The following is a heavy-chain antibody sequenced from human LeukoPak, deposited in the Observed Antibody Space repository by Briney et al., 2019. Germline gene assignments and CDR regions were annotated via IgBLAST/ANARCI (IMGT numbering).Heavy chain of an antibody. D-gene: IGHD6-13*01. CDR2: IRNDGSND. Sequence: PGGSLRLSCAASGFTFSDYGMHWVRQAPGKGLEWVAFIRNDGSNDYYPDSVKGRFTISRDNSRNTLYLQMNSLRAEDPAFYYCAKGGSSSHNWFDPWGQGTRVTVSS. CDR1: GFTFSDYG. V-gene: IGHV3-30*02. J-gene: IGHJ5*02. CDR3: AKGGSSSHNWFDP.